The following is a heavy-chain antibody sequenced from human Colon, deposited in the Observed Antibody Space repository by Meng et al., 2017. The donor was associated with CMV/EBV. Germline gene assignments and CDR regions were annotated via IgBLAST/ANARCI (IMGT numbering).Heavy chain of an antibody. D-gene: IGHD4-23*01. V-gene: IGHV3-7*01. CDR1: GFTFSSYW. Sequence: GESLKISCAASGFTFSSYWMSWVRQAPGKGLEWVANIKQDGSEKYYVDSVKGRFTISRDNAKNSLYLQMNSLRAEDTAVYYCARDDSAAGNAFDIWGQGTLVTVSA. CDR2: IKQDGSEK. J-gene: IGHJ4*02. CDR3: ARDDSAAGNAFDI.